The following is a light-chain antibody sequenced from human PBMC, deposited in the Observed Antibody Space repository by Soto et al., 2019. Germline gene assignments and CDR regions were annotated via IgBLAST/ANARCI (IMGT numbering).Light chain of an antibody. CDR2: AAS. J-gene: IGKJ3*01. Sequence: DIEMTQSPSSLSASVGDRVTITCRASQSVSRYLNWYKQIPGKAPTLLIYAASNLQRGVPSRFSGTGSGTEFILTIDSLQPEDFATYYCHQSHSIPQTFGHGTKVDIK. CDR3: HQSHSIPQT. V-gene: IGKV1-39*01. CDR1: QSVSRY.